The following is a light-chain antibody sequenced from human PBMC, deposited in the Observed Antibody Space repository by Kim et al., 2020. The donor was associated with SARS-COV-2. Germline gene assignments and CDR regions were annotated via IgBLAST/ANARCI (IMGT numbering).Light chain of an antibody. CDR3: QQRSNWPPYT. V-gene: IGKV3-11*01. Sequence: LSPGERATLSCRASQSVSSYLAWYQQKPGQAPRLLIYDASNRATGIPARFSGSGFGTDFTLNISSLEPEDFAVYYCQQRSNWPPYTFGQGTKLEI. CDR2: DAS. CDR1: QSVSSY. J-gene: IGKJ2*01.